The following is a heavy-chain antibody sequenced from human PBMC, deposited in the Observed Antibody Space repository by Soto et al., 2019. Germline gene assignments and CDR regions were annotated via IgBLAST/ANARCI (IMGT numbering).Heavy chain of an antibody. Sequence: PGGSLRLSCAASGFTFSNYGMHWVRQAPGKGLEWVAVIWYDGSNKYYADSVKGRFTISRDNSKDTLYLVMSSLRAEDTAVYYCARDHLDFYASSAYYYGLNSWGQGTLVTVSS. J-gene: IGHJ4*02. D-gene: IGHD3-22*01. CDR3: ARDHLDFYASSAYYYGLNS. CDR2: IWYDGSNK. CDR1: GFTFSNYG. V-gene: IGHV3-33*01.